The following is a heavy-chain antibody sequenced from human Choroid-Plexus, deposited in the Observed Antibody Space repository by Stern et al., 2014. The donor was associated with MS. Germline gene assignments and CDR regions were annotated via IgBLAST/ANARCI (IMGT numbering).Heavy chain of an antibody. CDR2: VSYDGSNK. V-gene: IGHV3-30*18. D-gene: IGHD2/OR15-2a*01. CDR3: AKDRQYLTYFFDH. J-gene: IGHJ5*02. Sequence: QMQLVKSGGGVVQPGRPLRLSCVASGFTFGSCAMHWVRQAPGKGLEWVAGVSYDGSNKYYADSVKGRFTISRDNSQNTLYMQMSSLRPEDTAVYYCAKDRQYLTYFFDHWGQGSLVTVSS. CDR1: GFTFGSCA.